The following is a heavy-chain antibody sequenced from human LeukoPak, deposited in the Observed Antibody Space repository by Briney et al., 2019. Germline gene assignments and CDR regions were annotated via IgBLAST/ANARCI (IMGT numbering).Heavy chain of an antibody. V-gene: IGHV3-21*01. Sequence: GGSLRLSCAASGFTFSSYSMNWVRQAPGKGLEWVSSISSSSSYIYYADSVKGRFTISRDNAKNSLYLQMNSLRAEDTAVYYCARDPTVGEYYDYVWGSYPRGPYYFDYWGQGTLVTVSS. CDR3: ARDPTVGEYYDYVWGSYPRGPYYFDY. CDR2: ISSSSSYI. J-gene: IGHJ4*02. CDR1: GFTFSSYS. D-gene: IGHD3-16*02.